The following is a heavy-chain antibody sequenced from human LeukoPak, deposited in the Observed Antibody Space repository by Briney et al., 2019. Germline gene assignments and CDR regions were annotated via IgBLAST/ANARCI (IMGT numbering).Heavy chain of an antibody. Sequence: SVKVSCKASGGTFSSYTISWVRQAPGRGFEWMGRIIPILGIANYAQKFQGRVTITADKSTSTAYMELSSLRSEDTAVYYCARDSLGRDGYNYDYWGQGTLVTVSS. CDR1: GGTFSSYT. J-gene: IGHJ4*02. CDR3: ARDSLGRDGYNYDY. CDR2: IIPILGIA. V-gene: IGHV1-69*04. D-gene: IGHD5-24*01.